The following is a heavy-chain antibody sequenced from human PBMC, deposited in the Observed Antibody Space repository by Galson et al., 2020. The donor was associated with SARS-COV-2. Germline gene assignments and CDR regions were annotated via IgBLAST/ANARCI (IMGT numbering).Heavy chain of an antibody. CDR3: AKMEGMAVAATAH. CDR2: ISDSGAST. V-gene: IGHV3-23*01. D-gene: IGHD6-19*01. CDR1: GFTFSSYA. Sequence: GESLKIYCAASGFTFSSYAMNWVRQAPGKRLEWVSAISDSGASTYYADSVKDRFTISRDNSKNTLYLQMNSLRAEATAVYYCAKMEGMAVAATAHWGQGTLVTVSS. J-gene: IGHJ4*02.